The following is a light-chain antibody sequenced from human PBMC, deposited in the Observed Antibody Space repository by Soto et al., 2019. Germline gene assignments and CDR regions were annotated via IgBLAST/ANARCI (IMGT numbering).Light chain of an antibody. V-gene: IGLV1-51*02. CDR3: GTWDSSLSAYV. J-gene: IGLJ1*01. Sequence: QSALTQPPSVSAAPGQKVTITCSGSSSNIGNNYVSWYQQLPGTDPKLLIYENNKRPSGIPDRFSGSKSGTSATLGITGLQTGDEADYYCGTWDSSLSAYVFGTGTKVTVL. CDR1: SSNIGNNY. CDR2: ENN.